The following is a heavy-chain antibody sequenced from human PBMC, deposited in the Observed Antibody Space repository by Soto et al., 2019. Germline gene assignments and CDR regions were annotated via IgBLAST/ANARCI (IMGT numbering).Heavy chain of an antibody. CDR2: VFYEGSS. CDR1: GAYISSRSYY. Sequence: QVHLQESGPGLVKSSETLSLTCTVSGAYISSRSYYWGWIGQLPGKGLEWMGNVFYEGSSPKNPSRRSRFTISIDTPNNQFSLKVTSVTAADTALYSWARQNPTIVVETARHDYWGQGIRVNASS. D-gene: IGHD2-21*01. V-gene: IGHV4-39*01. J-gene: IGHJ4*02. CDR3: ARQNPTIVVETARHDY.